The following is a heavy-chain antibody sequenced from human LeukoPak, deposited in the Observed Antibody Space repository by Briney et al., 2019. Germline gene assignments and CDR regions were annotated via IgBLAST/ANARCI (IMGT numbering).Heavy chain of an antibody. CDR2: ISSSSSTI. Sequence: GSLRLSCAASGFTFSSYSMNWVRQAPGKGLEWVSYISSSSSTIYYADSVKGRSTISRDNSKNTLYLQMNSLRAEDTAVYYCVKTGPGSGTYYGMDVWGQGTTVTVSS. CDR3: VKTGPGSGTYYGMDV. V-gene: IGHV3-48*01. J-gene: IGHJ6*02. D-gene: IGHD3-10*01. CDR1: GFTFSSYS.